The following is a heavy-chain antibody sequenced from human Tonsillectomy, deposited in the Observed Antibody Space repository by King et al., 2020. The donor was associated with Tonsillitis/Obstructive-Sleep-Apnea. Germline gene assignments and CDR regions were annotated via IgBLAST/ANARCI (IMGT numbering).Heavy chain of an antibody. D-gene: IGHD3-3*01. V-gene: IGHV1-2*02. Sequence: QLVQSGPEVKKPGASVKVSCKASGYTFTGYYMHWVRQAPGQGLEWMGWINPNSGGTNYAQKFQGRVTMTRDTSISTAYMELSRLRSDDTAVYYWAREVWSGYYAGSYYGMDVWGQGTTVTVSS. J-gene: IGHJ6*02. CDR3: AREVWSGYYAGSYYGMDV. CDR2: INPNSGGT. CDR1: GYTFTGYY.